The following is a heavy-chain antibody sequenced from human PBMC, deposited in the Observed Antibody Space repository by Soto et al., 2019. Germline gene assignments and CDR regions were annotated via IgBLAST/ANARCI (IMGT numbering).Heavy chain of an antibody. J-gene: IGHJ4*02. Sequence: QVQLQQWGAGLLKPSETLSLTCAVYGGSFSGYYWSWIRQPPGKGLEWIGEINHSGSTNYNPSLKSRVTISVDTSKNPFSLKLSSVTAADTAVYYCARGLGIVATIPFAYWGQGTLVTVSS. CDR3: ARGLGIVATIPFAY. V-gene: IGHV4-34*01. CDR1: GGSFSGYY. CDR2: INHSGST. D-gene: IGHD5-12*01.